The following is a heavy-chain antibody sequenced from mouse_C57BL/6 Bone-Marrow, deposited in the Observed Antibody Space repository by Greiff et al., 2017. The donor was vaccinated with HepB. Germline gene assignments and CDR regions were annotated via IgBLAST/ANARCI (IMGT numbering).Heavy chain of an antibody. CDR3: AFYYYGSSPWYFDV. D-gene: IGHD1-1*01. V-gene: IGHV1-61*01. J-gene: IGHJ1*03. CDR1: GYTFTSYW. CDR2: IYPSDSET. Sequence: QVQLQQPGAELVRPGSSVKLYCKASGYTFTSYWMDWVKQRPGQGLEWIGNIYPSDSETHYNQKFKDKATLTVDKSSSTAYMQLSSLTSEDSAVYYCAFYYYGSSPWYFDVWGTGTTVTVSS.